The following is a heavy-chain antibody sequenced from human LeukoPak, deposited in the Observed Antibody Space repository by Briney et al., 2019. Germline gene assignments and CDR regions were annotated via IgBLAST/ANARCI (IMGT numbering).Heavy chain of an antibody. V-gene: IGHV3-23*01. CDR2: VNGNGGST. J-gene: IGHJ4*02. D-gene: IGHD3-16*02. Sequence: PGGSLRLSCAASGFSFSTYAMSWVRQAPGKGLEWVSGVNGNGGSTSYADSVKGRFTIFRDNSKSTVYLQMNSLRVEDTAVYYCAKSLYGGCDYWGQGTVVTVSS. CDR3: AKSLYGGCDY. CDR1: GFSFSTYA.